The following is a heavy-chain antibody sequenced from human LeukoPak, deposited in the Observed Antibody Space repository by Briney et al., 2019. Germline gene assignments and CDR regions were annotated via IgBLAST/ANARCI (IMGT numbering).Heavy chain of an antibody. CDR1: GFTFSGYT. Sequence: GGSLRLSCVASGFTFSGYTMSWVRQAPGKGLEWVSTISDSGDSTYYADSVKGRLAISRDNSKSTLYLQMNSLRAEDTAVYYCARSRTYGDHAGYYIDVWGKGTTVTVSS. J-gene: IGHJ6*03. V-gene: IGHV3-23*01. CDR2: ISDSGDST. D-gene: IGHD4-17*01. CDR3: ARSRTYGDHAGYYIDV.